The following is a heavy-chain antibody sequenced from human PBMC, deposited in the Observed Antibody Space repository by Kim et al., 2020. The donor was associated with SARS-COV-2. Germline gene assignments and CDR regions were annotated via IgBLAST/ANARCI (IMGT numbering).Heavy chain of an antibody. CDR2: ISYDGSNK. J-gene: IGHJ1*01. V-gene: IGHV3-30*03. Sequence: GGSLRLSCAASGFTFSNCGMHWVRQAPAKGLEWVAFISYDGSNKYYADSVKGRFTISRDDSKNTLYLQMNSLRAEDTAVYYCATDYGATSGFWRQGTLVT. D-gene: IGHD3-16*01. CDR1: GFTFSNCG. CDR3: ATDYGATSGF.